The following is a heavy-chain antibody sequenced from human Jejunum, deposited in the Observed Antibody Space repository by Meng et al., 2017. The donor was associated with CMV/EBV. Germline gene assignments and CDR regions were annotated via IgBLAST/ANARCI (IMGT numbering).Heavy chain of an antibody. Sequence: TVSSNDMTWVRQAPGKGLEWVAIMYSGGIRYHAGSVKGRFTISRDNSKNTLYLQMNSLRAEDTAVYYCARETSSPTVSYYYYGMDVWGQGTTVTVSS. J-gene: IGHJ6*02. CDR1: TVSSND. CDR2: MYSGGIR. V-gene: IGHV3-53*01. CDR3: ARETSSPTVSYYYYGMDV. D-gene: IGHD2-2*01.